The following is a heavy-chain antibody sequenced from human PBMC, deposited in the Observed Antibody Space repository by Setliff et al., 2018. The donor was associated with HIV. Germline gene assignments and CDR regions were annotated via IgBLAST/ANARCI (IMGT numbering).Heavy chain of an antibody. CDR2: INIDGGST. V-gene: IGHV3-74*01. Sequence: GGSLRLSCAASGFTFRSYWMYWVRQPPGKGLVWVSRINIDGGSTNYADSVKGRFTVSRDNSRDTLYLQMNSLRAEDTAVYYCATGRLRATSPFDNWGQGTLVTVSS. J-gene: IGHJ4*02. CDR1: GFTFRSYW. D-gene: IGHD1-26*01. CDR3: ATGRLRATSPFDN.